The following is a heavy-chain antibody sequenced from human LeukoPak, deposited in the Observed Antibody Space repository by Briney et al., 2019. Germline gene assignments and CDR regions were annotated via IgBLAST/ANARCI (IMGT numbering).Heavy chain of an antibody. D-gene: IGHD3-22*01. CDR1: GFTFSSYA. V-gene: IGHV3-23*01. J-gene: IGHJ6*02. CDR2: ISGSGGST. Sequence: GGSLRLSCAASGFTFSSYAMSWVRQAPGKGLEWVSAISGSGGSTYYADSVKGRFTISRDNSKNTLYLQMNSLRAEDTAVYYCAKYSATYYYDSSGYYPYYYYGMDVWGQGTTVTVSS. CDR3: AKYSATYYYDSSGYYPYYYYGMDV.